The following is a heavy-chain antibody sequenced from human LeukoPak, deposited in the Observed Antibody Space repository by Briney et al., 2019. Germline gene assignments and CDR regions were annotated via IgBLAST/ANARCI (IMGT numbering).Heavy chain of an antibody. V-gene: IGHV3-74*01. J-gene: IGHJ6*03. CDR2: INSDGSST. D-gene: IGHD3-22*01. CDR1: GFTFSSYW. Sequence: GGSLRLSCAASGFTFSSYWMHWVRQAPGKGLVWVSRINSDGSSTNYADSVKGRFTISRDNAKNTLYLQMNSLRAEDTAVYYCARVSSSGYYGLPFYYYYYYMDVWGKGTTVTISS. CDR3: ARVSSSGYYGLPFYYYYYYMDV.